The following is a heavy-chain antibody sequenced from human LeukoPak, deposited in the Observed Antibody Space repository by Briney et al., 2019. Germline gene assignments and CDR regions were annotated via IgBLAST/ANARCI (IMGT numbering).Heavy chain of an antibody. J-gene: IGHJ4*02. CDR2: IYYSGST. CDR1: GGSISSYY. CDR3: ARLVFGVWRYFDY. D-gene: IGHD3-3*01. Sequence: PSGTLSLTCTVSGGSISSYYWSWIRQPPGKGLEWIGYIYYSGSTNYNPSLKSRVTISVDTSKNQFSLKLSSVTAADTAVYYCARLVFGVWRYFDYWGQGTLVTVSS. V-gene: IGHV4-59*01.